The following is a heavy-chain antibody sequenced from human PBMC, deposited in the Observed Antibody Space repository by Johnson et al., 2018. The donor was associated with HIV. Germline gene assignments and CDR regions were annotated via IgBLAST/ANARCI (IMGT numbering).Heavy chain of an antibody. CDR2: ISYDGSNK. CDR3: TTAIYSYDTRDTRAFDI. Sequence: QVQLVESGGGVVQPGGSLRLSCAASGFTVSSNYMSWVRQAPGKGLEWVAVISYDGSNKYYADSVKGRFTISRDNSKNTLYLQMNSLKTEDTALYYCTTAIYSYDTRDTRAFDIWGQGTMVTVSS. J-gene: IGHJ3*02. D-gene: IGHD3-22*01. V-gene: IGHV3-30-3*01. CDR1: GFTVSSNY.